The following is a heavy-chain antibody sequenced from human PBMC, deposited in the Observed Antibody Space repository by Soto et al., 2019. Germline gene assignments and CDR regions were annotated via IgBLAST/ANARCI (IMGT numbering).Heavy chain of an antibody. CDR1: GFSFTTAGVA. V-gene: IGHV2-5*01. CDR2: IYYNDDR. J-gene: IGHJ4*02. D-gene: IGHD5-12*01. Sequence: SAPTLANPTQTLTLTCTVSGFSFTTAGVAVGWIRQTPAGALEWLTLIYYNDDRRFSPSLKTRLTITGDTSKNQVVLSLTNVDPGDTATYFCAHSDGGYEIIYFDFWGQGIPVTVSS. CDR3: AHSDGGYEIIYFDF.